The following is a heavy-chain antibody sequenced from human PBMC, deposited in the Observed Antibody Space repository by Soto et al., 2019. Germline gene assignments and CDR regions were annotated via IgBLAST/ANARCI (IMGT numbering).Heavy chain of an antibody. Sequence: QVQLVQSGAEVKKPGSSVKVSCKASGGTFSSYAISWVRQAPGQVLEWMGGIIPIFGTANYAQKFQGRVTITADESTSTAYMELSSLRSEDTAVYYCASALGDSKPYWYFDLWGRGTLVTVSS. CDR1: GGTFSSYA. V-gene: IGHV1-69*12. CDR2: IIPIFGTA. D-gene: IGHD2-21*02. J-gene: IGHJ2*01. CDR3: ASALGDSKPYWYFDL.